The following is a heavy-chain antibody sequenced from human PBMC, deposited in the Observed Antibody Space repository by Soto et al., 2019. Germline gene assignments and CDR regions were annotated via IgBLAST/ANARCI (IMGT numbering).Heavy chain of an antibody. Sequence: QVQLQESGPGLVKPSQTLSLTCTVSDGSIDSGSYYRSWVRQYPGKGLEWIGSIHYSGSIYYRPSLRSXXTXSXXTSKNQFSLKLSSVTVADTAVYYCTRGLDRAKLGYWGQGIQVIVSS. CDR3: TRGLDRAKLGY. D-gene: IGHD1-26*01. CDR2: IHYSGSI. V-gene: IGHV4-31*03. J-gene: IGHJ4*02. CDR1: DGSIDSGSYY.